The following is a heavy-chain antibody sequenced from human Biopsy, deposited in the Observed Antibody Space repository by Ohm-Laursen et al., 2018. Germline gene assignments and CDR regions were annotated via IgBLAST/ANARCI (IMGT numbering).Heavy chain of an antibody. Sequence: GSLRLSCAASGFTINSNYMNWARQAPGKGLEWVSVIYTGDITSYADSVQGRFTISRDNSKNTVYLQMNSLRAEDTAIYYCARDSTINTVTTADYWGQGTLVTVSS. CDR2: IYTGDIT. J-gene: IGHJ4*02. CDR3: ARDSTINTVTTADY. D-gene: IGHD4-11*01. CDR1: GFTINSNY. V-gene: IGHV3-66*01.